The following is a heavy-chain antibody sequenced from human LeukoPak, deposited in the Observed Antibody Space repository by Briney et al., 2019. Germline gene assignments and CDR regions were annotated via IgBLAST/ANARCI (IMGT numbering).Heavy chain of an antibody. J-gene: IGHJ6*01. CDR2: IKTDGTRT. CDR1: GFTFSRYW. Sequence: GGSLRLSCAASGFTFSRYWMHWVRQAPGKGRVWVSCIKTDGTRTNYADSVKGRFTISRDNAKNTLYLQMNCLRAEDTSLYYCANLGGGSGSEYTYFYYGMGVWGQGTTVTVSS. V-gene: IGHV3-74*01. D-gene: IGHD3-10*01. CDR3: ANLGGGSGSEYTYFYYGMGV.